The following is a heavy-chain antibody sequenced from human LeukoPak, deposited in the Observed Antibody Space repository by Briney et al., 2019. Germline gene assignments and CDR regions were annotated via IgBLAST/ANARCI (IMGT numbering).Heavy chain of an antibody. CDR2: IYTSGTT. V-gene: IGHV4-4*07. D-gene: IGHD5-18*01. CDR3: ARDRSTAMDPYYFDY. CDR1: GGSISTYY. Sequence: PSETLSLTCTVSGGSISTYYWSWIRQPAGKGLEWIGRIYTSGTTYYNPPLKSRVTMSVDTSKSQFSLKLSSVTAADTAVYYCARDRSTAMDPYYFDYWGQGTLVTVSS. J-gene: IGHJ4*02.